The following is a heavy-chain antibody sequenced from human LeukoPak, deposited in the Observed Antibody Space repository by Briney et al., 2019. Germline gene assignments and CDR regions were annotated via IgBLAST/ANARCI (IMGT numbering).Heavy chain of an antibody. CDR1: GGSISSGDYY. J-gene: IGHJ5*02. CDR2: IYYSGST. D-gene: IGHD2-2*01. CDR3: ARVDVVVPAAIAWFDP. Sequence: SETLSLTCTVSGGSISSGDYYWSWNRQPPGTGLEWIGYIYYSGSTYYNPSLKSRVTISVDTSKNQFSLKLSSVTAADTAVYYCARVDVVVPAAIAWFDPWGQGTLVTVSS. V-gene: IGHV4-30-4*08.